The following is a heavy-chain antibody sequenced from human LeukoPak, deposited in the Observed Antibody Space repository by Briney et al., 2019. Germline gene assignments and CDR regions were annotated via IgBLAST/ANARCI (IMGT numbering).Heavy chain of an antibody. J-gene: IGHJ4*02. D-gene: IGHD3-10*01. CDR3: ARYRDYYGSGSYYNFDY. Sequence: GGSLRLSCAASGFTFDDYGMSWVRQAPGKGLEWVSGINWNGGSTGYADSVKGRFTISRDNAKNSLYLQMNSLRAEDTALYYCARYRDYYGSGSYYNFDYWGQGTLVTVSS. V-gene: IGHV3-20*04. CDR1: GFTFDDYG. CDR2: INWNGGST.